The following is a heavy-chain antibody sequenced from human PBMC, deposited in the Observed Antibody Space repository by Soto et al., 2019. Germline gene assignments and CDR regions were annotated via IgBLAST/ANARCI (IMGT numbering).Heavy chain of an antibody. CDR3: ARHISVSRAEAYDY. CDR2: IYWDDDK. V-gene: IGHV2-5*02. Sequence: QITLKEAGPTLVKPTQTLTLTCTFSGFSLSTRGVAVGWIRQSPGKALEWLALIYWDDDKRYRPSLQNRLTITSDTSKNPVVLSMTSMDPVDTATYYCARHISVSRAEAYDYWGQGTLVLVSS. D-gene: IGHD2-21*01. CDR1: GFSLSTRGVA. J-gene: IGHJ4*02.